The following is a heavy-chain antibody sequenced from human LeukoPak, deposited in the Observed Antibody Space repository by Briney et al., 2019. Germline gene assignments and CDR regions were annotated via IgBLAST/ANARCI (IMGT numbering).Heavy chain of an antibody. D-gene: IGHD6-13*01. CDR2: IYYSGST. CDR3: ARDLGSSLYYFDY. CDR1: GGSITNYH. Sequence: SETLSLTCTVSGGSITNYHWSWIRQPPGKGLEWIGHIYYSGSTNYNPSLKSRVTISVDTSKNQFSLKLSSVTAADTAVYYCARDLGSSLYYFDYWGQGTLVTVSS. J-gene: IGHJ4*02. V-gene: IGHV4-59*01.